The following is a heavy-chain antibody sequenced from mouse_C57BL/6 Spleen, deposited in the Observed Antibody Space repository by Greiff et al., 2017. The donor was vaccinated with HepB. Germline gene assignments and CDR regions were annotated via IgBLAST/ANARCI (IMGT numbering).Heavy chain of an antibody. CDR1: GFTFSSYA. Sequence: DVQLVESGGGLVKPGGSLKLSCAASGFTFSSYAMSWVRQTPEKRLEWVATISDGGSYTYYPDNVKGRFTISRDNAKNNLYLQMSHLKSEDTAMYYCASQLTGTFVDYWGQGTTLTVSS. D-gene: IGHD4-1*01. V-gene: IGHV5-4*01. CDR2: ISDGGSYT. CDR3: ASQLTGTFVDY. J-gene: IGHJ2*01.